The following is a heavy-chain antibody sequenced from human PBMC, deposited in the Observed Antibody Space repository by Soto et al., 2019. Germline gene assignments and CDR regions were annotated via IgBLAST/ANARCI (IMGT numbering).Heavy chain of an antibody. Sequence: EVQLVESGGGLVQPGGSLRLSCAASGFTFSNYGIHWVRQVPGKGLVWVSRVNSDGTSTSYADCVKGRFTITRDYAKNTVYLRMDKLGADYTAVYYSSRVVTSTTYWGLFSYWGQGALVAVYS. D-gene: IGHD2-21*02. V-gene: IGHV3-74*03. J-gene: IGHJ4*02. CDR1: GFTFSNYG. CDR2: VNSDGTST. CDR3: SRVVTSTTYWGLFSY.